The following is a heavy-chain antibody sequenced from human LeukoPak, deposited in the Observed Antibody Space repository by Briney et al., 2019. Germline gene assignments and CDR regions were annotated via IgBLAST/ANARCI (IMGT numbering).Heavy chain of an antibody. J-gene: IGHJ5*02. Sequence: ASVKVSCKASGYTFTSYGISWVRQAPGQGLEWMGWISAYNGNTNYAQKLQGRVTMTTDTSTSTAYMELRCLRSDDTAVYYCARDVPLNKWLLQNWFDPWGQGTLVTVSS. CDR3: ARDVPLNKWLLQNWFDP. V-gene: IGHV1-18*01. CDR2: ISAYNGNT. CDR1: GYTFTSYG. D-gene: IGHD3-22*01.